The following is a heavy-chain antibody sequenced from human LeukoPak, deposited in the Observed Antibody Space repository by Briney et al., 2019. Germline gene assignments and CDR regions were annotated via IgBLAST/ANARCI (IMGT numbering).Heavy chain of an antibody. CDR2: ISGSGGST. V-gene: IGHV3-23*01. CDR3: AKDFHHPSFDY. CDR1: GFTFSSYA. J-gene: IGHJ4*02. Sequence: PGGSLSLSCAAYGFTFSSYAMSWVRQAPGKGLEWVSAISGSGGSTYYADSVKGRITISRDNSKNTLYLQMNSLRAEDTAVYYCAKDFHHPSFDYWGQGTLVTVSS.